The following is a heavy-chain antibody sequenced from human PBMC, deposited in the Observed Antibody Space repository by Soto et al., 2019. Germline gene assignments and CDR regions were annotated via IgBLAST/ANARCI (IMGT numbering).Heavy chain of an antibody. Sequence: PGGSLRLSCAASGFSVSNKYMSWVRQAPGKGLEWVSVIYSDGNTYHADSVKGRFTISRDNSKNTLYLQMNSLRVEDTAVYYCVRDDGISPYDYWGPGTLVTVSS. CDR1: GFSVSNKY. D-gene: IGHD3-3*02. CDR2: IYSDGNT. J-gene: IGHJ4*02. CDR3: VRDDGISPYDY. V-gene: IGHV3-66*01.